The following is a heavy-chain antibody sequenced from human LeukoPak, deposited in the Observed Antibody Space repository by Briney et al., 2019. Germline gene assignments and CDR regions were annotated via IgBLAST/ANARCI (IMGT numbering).Heavy chain of an antibody. J-gene: IGHJ5*02. D-gene: IGHD1-1*01. CDR1: GFTFSSSA. CDR2: ISYDGSNK. V-gene: IGHV3-30-3*02. CDR3: AKCPRPATGTSWSDP. Sequence: GRSLGLFCAASGFTFSSSAMHWVRQAPGKGLEWVAVISYDGSNKYYADSVMGRFTISRDNSKNTLYLQMNSLRAEDTAVYYCAKCPRPATGTSWSDPWGQGTLVTVSS.